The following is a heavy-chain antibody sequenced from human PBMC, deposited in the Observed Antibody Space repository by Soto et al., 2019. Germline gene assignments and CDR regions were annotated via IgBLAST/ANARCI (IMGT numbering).Heavy chain of an antibody. V-gene: IGHV4-59*02. J-gene: IGHJ4*02. CDR1: GGSVNSYY. CDR3: ARVFPSYCGGDCSYFDS. D-gene: IGHD2-21*02. Sequence: SETLSLTCTVSGGSVNSYYWSWIRQPPGKGLEWIGYIFYSGSTNHNPSLKSRVTMSVDSSKNQFSLNLSSVTAADTAVYYCARVFPSYCGGDCSYFDSWGQGTLVTSPQ. CDR2: IFYSGST.